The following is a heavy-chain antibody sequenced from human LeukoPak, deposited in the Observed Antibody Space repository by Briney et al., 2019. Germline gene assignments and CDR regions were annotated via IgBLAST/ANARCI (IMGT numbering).Heavy chain of an antibody. CDR1: GGSISSYY. Sequence: SETLSPTCTVSGGSISSYYWSWIRQPAGKGLEWIGRIYTSGSTNYNPSLKSRVTMSVDTSKNQFSLKLSSVTAADTAVYYCARDGLAYYGSGSYYNPNYYGMDVWGQGTTVTVSS. V-gene: IGHV4-4*07. CDR2: IYTSGST. CDR3: ARDGLAYYGSGSYYNPNYYGMDV. J-gene: IGHJ6*02. D-gene: IGHD3-10*01.